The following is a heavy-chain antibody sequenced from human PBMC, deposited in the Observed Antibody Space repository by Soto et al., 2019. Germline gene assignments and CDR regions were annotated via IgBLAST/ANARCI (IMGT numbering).Heavy chain of an antibody. CDR2: INHSGST. CDR3: ARGIQTDYYFDY. D-gene: IGHD3-3*01. Sequence: SETLSLTCAVYGGSFSGYHWSWIRQPPGKGLEWIGEINHSGSTNYNPSLKSRVTISVDTSKNQFSLKLSSVTAADTAVYYCARGIQTDYYFDYWGQGTLVTVSS. CDR1: GGSFSGYH. V-gene: IGHV4-34*01. J-gene: IGHJ4*02.